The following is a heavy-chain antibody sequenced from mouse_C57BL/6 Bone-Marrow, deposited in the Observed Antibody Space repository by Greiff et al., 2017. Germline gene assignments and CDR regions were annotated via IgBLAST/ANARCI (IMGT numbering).Heavy chain of an antibody. CDR2: IFPGSGST. Sequence: QVQLQQSGPELVKPGASVKISCKASGYTFTDYYINWVKQRPGQGLEWIGWIFPGSGSTYYNEKFKGKATLTVDKSSSTAYMLLSSLTSEDSAVYFCARITTVVATPYYFDYWGQGTTLTVSS. D-gene: IGHD1-1*01. CDR3: ARITTVVATPYYFDY. V-gene: IGHV1-75*01. CDR1: GYTFTDYY. J-gene: IGHJ2*01.